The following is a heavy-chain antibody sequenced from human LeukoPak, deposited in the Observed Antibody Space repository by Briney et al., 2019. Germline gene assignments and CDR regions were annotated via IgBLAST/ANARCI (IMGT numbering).Heavy chain of an antibody. V-gene: IGHV4-30-2*01. CDR1: GGSISSGGYS. Sequence: SETLSLICAVSGGSISSGGYSWSWIRQPPGKGLEWIGYIYHSGSTYYNPSLKSRVTISVDRSKNQFSLKLSSVTAADTAVYYCARLQRAYVDYWGQGTLVTVSS. CDR3: ARLQRAYVDY. CDR2: IYHSGST. J-gene: IGHJ4*02. D-gene: IGHD2-2*01.